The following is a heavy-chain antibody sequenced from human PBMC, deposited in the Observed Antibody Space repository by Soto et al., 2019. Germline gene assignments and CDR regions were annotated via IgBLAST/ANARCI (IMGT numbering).Heavy chain of an antibody. CDR1: GGTFSSYA. Sequence: QVQLVQSGAEVKKPGSSVNVSCKASGGTFSSYAISWVRQAPGQGLEWMGGIIPIFGTANYDQKFQGRVTITADKSTSTAYMELGSLRADDRAVDYCARAVPLRQHYYYYGMDVWGQGTTVTVS. D-gene: IGHD2-2*01. CDR3: ARAVPLRQHYYYYGMDV. CDR2: IIPIFGTA. V-gene: IGHV1-69*06. J-gene: IGHJ6*02.